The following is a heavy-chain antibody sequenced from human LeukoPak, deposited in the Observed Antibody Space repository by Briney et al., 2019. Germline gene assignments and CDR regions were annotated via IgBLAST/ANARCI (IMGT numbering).Heavy chain of an antibody. J-gene: IGHJ4*02. CDR3: ARGNTYGYL. Sequence: GGSLRLSCISSGFTLGDSAMSWFRQAPGKGLEWVSVIYSGGSTYYADSVKGRFTISRDNAKNSLYLQMNNMRAEDTAVYYCARGNTYGYLWGQGSLATVSS. V-gene: IGHV3-66*01. D-gene: IGHD5-18*01. CDR1: GFTLGDSA. CDR2: IYSGGST.